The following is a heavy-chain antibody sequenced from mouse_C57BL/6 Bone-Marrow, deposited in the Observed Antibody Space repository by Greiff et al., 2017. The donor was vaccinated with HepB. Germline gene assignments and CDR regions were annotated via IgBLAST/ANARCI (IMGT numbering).Heavy chain of an antibody. Sequence: VQLQQPGAELVRPGTSVKLSCKASGYTFTSYWMHWVKQRPGQGLEWIGVIDPSDSYTNYNQKFKGKATLTVDTSSSTAYMQLSSLTSEDSAVYYCARSGDYGSSPWFAYWGQGTLVTVSA. J-gene: IGHJ3*01. CDR2: IDPSDSYT. V-gene: IGHV1-59*01. CDR3: ARSGDYGSSPWFAY. CDR1: GYTFTSYW. D-gene: IGHD1-1*01.